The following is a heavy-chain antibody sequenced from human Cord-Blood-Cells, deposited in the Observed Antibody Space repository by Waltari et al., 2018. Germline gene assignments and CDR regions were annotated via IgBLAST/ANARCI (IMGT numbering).Heavy chain of an antibody. D-gene: IGHD3-16*01. J-gene: IGHJ3*02. CDR1: GGSISSYY. CDR3: ARSHTRGDAFDI. Sequence: QVQLQESGPGLVKPSETLSLTCTVSGGSISSYYLSWLRQPPGKGLEWIGYIYYSGSTNYNPSLKSRVTISVDTSKNQFSLKLSSVTAADTAVYYCARSHTRGDAFDIWGQGTMVTVSS. V-gene: IGHV4-59*08. CDR2: IYYSGST.